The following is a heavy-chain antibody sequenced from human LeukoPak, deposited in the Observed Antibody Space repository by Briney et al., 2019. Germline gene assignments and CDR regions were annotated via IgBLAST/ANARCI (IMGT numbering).Heavy chain of an antibody. Sequence: ASVKVSCKASGYTFTSHGISWVRQAPGQGLEWMGWISAYNGNTNHAQKLQGRVTMTTDTSTSTAYMELRSLRSDDTAVYYCARLSDLLVRGTWFDPWGQGTLVTVSS. D-gene: IGHD3-10*01. CDR2: ISAYNGNT. V-gene: IGHV1-18*01. CDR1: GYTFTSHG. CDR3: ARLSDLLVRGTWFDP. J-gene: IGHJ5*02.